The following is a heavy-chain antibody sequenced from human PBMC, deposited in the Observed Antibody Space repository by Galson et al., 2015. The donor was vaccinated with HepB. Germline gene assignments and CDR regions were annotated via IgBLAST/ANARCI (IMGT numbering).Heavy chain of an antibody. V-gene: IGHV3-23*01. J-gene: IGHJ6*02. CDR3: AKSLRHYPYDMDV. CDR2: ISGGGGNT. Sequence: SLRLSCAASGFIFNNYAMTWVCQPPGRGLEWVSSISGGGGNTFYSESVKGRFTISRDNSKNTLFLQMHSLRADATAVYSCAKSLRHYPYDMDVWGPGTTVSVSS. D-gene: IGHD1-26*01. CDR1: GFIFNNYA.